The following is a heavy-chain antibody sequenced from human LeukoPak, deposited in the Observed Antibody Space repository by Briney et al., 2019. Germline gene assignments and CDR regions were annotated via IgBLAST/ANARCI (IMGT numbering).Heavy chain of an antibody. J-gene: IGHJ6*04. D-gene: IGHD4-17*01. CDR1: GFTFSTYA. CDR2: ISGSGGYT. Sequence: PGASLRLSCAASGFTFSTYAMSWVRQAPGKGLEWVSVISGSGGYTDYADSVKGRFTISRDNSKNTLYLQMNSLRAEDTAVYYCAKGGYGDFGNYYYGMDVWGKGTTVTVSS. CDR3: AKGGYGDFGNYYYGMDV. V-gene: IGHV3-23*01.